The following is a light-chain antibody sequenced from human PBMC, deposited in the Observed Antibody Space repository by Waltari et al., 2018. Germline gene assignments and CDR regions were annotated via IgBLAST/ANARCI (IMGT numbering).Light chain of an antibody. CDR1: QSVDSH. Sequence: EIVMTQSPATLSVSPGERATLSCRASQSVDSHVAWYKQEPGQAPRLLIYVASTRATDIPARFSGSGSGTEFTLTISSLRSEDSGVYYCQHYENWPHTFGGGTKVEIK. V-gene: IGKV3-15*01. CDR2: VAS. J-gene: IGKJ4*01. CDR3: QHYENWPHT.